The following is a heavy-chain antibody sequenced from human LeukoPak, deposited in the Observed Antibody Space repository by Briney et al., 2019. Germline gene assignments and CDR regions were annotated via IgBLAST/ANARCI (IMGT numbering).Heavy chain of an antibody. J-gene: IGHJ6*02. CDR3: AKDIKRWEYYYYGMDV. Sequence: GRSLRLSCAASGFTVDDYAIHWVRHAPGKGLEWVSGISWNSGSIGYADSAKGRFTISRDNAKNSLYLQMNSLRAEDTALYYCAKDIKRWEYYYYGMDVWGQGTTVTVSS. D-gene: IGHD5-24*01. CDR2: ISWNSGSI. CDR1: GFTVDDYA. V-gene: IGHV3-9*01.